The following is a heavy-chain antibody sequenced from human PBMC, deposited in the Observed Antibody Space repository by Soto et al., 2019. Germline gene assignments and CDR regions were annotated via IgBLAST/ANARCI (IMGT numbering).Heavy chain of an antibody. CDR1: GYSFTSYW. V-gene: IGHV5-10-1*01. J-gene: IGHJ6*02. D-gene: IGHD2-2*01. CDR2: IDPSDSYT. CDR3: ARGDIVVVPATNYYYYYGMDV. Sequence: PGEPLKISCKGSGYSFTSYWISWVRQMPGKGLEWMGRIDPSDSYTNYSPSFQGHVTISADKSISTAYLQWSSLKASDTAMYYCARGDIVVVPATNYYYYYGMDVWGQGTTVTVSS.